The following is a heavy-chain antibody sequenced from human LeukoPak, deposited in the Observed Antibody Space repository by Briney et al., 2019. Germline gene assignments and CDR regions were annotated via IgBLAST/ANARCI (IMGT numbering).Heavy chain of an antibody. Sequence: GESLKISCKGSGYSFTSYWIGWVRQMPGKGLEWMGIIYPGDSDTRYSPSFQGQVTISADKSISTAYLQWSSLKASDTAMYYCARGRYYYDSSRLAEYFQHWGQGTLSPSPQ. V-gene: IGHV5-51*01. CDR2: IYPGDSDT. CDR3: ARGRYYYDSSRLAEYFQH. J-gene: IGHJ1*01. CDR1: GYSFTSYW. D-gene: IGHD3-22*01.